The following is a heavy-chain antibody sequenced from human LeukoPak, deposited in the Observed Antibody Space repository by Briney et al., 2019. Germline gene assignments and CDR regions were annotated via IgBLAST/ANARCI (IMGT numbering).Heavy chain of an antibody. V-gene: IGHV3-30*04. J-gene: IGHJ4*02. CDR2: ISYDGSNK. CDR3: ARGTYYYDSSEGNGYYFDY. Sequence: GGSLRLSCAASGFTFSSYAMHWVRQAPGKGLEWVAVISYDGSNKYYADSVKGRFTISRDNSKNTLYLQMNSLRAEDTAVYYCARGTYYYDSSEGNGYYFDYWGQGALVTVSS. D-gene: IGHD3-22*01. CDR1: GFTFSSYA.